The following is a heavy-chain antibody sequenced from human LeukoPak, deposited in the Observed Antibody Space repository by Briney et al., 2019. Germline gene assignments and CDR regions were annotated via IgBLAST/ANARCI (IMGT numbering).Heavy chain of an antibody. J-gene: IGHJ4*02. Sequence: GGSLRLSCAASGFTVSSNYMSWVRQAPGKGLEWVSAISGSGGSTYYADSVKGRFTISRDNSKNTLYLRMNSLRAEDTAVYYCANRATGGYYFDYWGQGTLVTVSS. CDR3: ANRATGGYYFDY. V-gene: IGHV3-23*01. CDR2: ISGSGGST. D-gene: IGHD1-26*01. CDR1: GFTVSSNY.